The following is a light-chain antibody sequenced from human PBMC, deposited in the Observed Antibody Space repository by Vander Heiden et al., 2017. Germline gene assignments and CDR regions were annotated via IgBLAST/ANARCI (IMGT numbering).Light chain of an antibody. Sequence: DITMSRSPSSLSASVGDRVTITCRASQSISSYLNWYQQKPGKAPKLLIYAASSLQSGVPSRFSGSGSGTDFTLTISSLQPEDFATYYCQQSYSTPLTFGPGTKVDIK. CDR2: AAS. CDR1: QSISSY. V-gene: IGKV1-39*01. CDR3: QQSYSTPLT. J-gene: IGKJ3*01.